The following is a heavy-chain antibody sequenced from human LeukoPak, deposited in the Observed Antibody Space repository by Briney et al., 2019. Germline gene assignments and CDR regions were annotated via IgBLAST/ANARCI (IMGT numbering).Heavy chain of an antibody. J-gene: IGHJ5*02. D-gene: IGHD2-2*01. CDR2: IWYDGSNK. CDR3: AKDRFYCSSTSGYPSGPLDP. V-gene: IGHV3-33*06. CDR1: GFTFSSYG. Sequence: GGSLRLSCAASGFTFSSYGMHWVRQAPGKGLEWVAVIWYDGSNKYYADSVKGRFTISRDNSKNTLYLQMNSLRAEDTAVYYCAKDRFYCSSTSGYPSGPLDPWGQGTLVTVSS.